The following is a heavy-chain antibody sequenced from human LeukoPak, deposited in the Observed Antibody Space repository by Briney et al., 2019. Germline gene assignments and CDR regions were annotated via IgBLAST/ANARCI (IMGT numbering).Heavy chain of an antibody. J-gene: IGHJ4*02. Sequence: GGSLRLSCAASGFTFSSYWMSWVRQAPGKGLEWVANIKQDGSEKYYVDSVKGRFTISRDNAKTSLYLQMNSLRAEDTAVYYCARIRAAAGAYYFDYWGQGTLVTVSS. D-gene: IGHD6-13*01. CDR2: IKQDGSEK. V-gene: IGHV3-7*01. CDR1: GFTFSSYW. CDR3: ARIRAAAGAYYFDY.